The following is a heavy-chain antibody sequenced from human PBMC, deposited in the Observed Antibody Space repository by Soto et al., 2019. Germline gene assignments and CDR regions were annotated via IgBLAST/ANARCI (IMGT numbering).Heavy chain of an antibody. CDR3: ARSLPHYDILTGYTRVFDY. Sequence: SETLSLTCTVSGGSMTNFTYYRGWIRQPPGKGLEWIGSVYYTGTTYYNPSLRSRVTVSVDTSRSQFSLKLSSVTAADTAVYYCARSLPHYDILTGYTRVFDYWGQGTLVTVSS. CDR2: VYYTGTT. D-gene: IGHD3-9*01. J-gene: IGHJ4*02. V-gene: IGHV4-39*07. CDR1: GGSMTNFTYY.